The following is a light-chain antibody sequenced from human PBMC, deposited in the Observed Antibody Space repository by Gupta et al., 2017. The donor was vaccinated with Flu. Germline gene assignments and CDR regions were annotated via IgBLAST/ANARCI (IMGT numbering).Light chain of an antibody. CDR3: QAWDNNTGV. CDR1: KLGHKY. Sequence: SYDLTQPPSVSVSPGQTASITCSGDKLGHKYACWYQQKPGQSPVLVIYQDTERRSGIPERFSGSNSGNTATLTISETQAMDEADYYCQAWDNNTGVFGGGTKLTVL. J-gene: IGLJ3*02. CDR2: QDT. V-gene: IGLV3-1*01.